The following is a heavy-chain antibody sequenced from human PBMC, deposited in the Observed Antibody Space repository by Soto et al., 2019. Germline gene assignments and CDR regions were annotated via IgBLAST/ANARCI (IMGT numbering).Heavy chain of an antibody. Sequence: GGSLRLSCAASGFTVSSNYMSWVRQAPGKGLEWVSVIYSGGSTYYADSVKGRFTISRDNSKNTLYLQMNSLRAEDTAVYYCAKDLNRPRRGYSGYDCWGHGTLVTVSS. CDR2: IYSGGST. CDR1: GFTVSSNY. D-gene: IGHD5-12*01. CDR3: AKDLNRPRRGYSGYDC. V-gene: IGHV3-66*01. J-gene: IGHJ4*01.